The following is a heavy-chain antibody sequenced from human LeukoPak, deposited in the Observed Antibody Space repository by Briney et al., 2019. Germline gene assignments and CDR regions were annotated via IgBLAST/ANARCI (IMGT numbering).Heavy chain of an antibody. CDR2: ISGSGENT. CDR3: AKDAPTVLILFDY. Sequence: GGSLTLSCAASGFTFSSYAMSWVRQAPGKGLEWVSAISGSGENTNYADSVKGRFTMSRDNSRNTLYLQMNSLRAEDTAVYYCAKDAPTVLILFDYWGQGTLVTVSS. CDR1: GFTFSSYA. J-gene: IGHJ4*02. D-gene: IGHD4-23*01. V-gene: IGHV3-23*01.